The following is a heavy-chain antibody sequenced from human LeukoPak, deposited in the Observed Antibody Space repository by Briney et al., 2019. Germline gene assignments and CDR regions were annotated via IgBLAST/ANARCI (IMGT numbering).Heavy chain of an antibody. D-gene: IGHD6-13*01. CDR1: GGSISSYY. CDR3: AGSSSWYVGYYYYMDV. CDR2: IYYSGST. Sequence: SETLSLTCTVSGGSISSYYWSWIRQPPGKGPEWIGYIYYSGSTNYNPSLKSRVTISVDTSKNQFSLKLSSVTAADTAVYYCAGSSSWYVGYYYYMDVWGKGTTVTVSS. J-gene: IGHJ6*03. V-gene: IGHV4-59*08.